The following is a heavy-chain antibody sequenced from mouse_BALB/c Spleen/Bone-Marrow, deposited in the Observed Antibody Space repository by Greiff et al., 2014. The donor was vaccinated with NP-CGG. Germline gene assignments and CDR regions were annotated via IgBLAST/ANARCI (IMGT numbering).Heavy chain of an antibody. CDR2: ISDSGGST. Sequence: EVMLVESGGGIVQPGGSLKLSCVISGFSFSDYYMYWVRQTPEKRLEWVANISDSGGSTYYPDTVKGRFTISRDNAKNTLYLQMSRLKSEDTAMYYCARLGDYSYFDYWGQGTTLTVSS. V-gene: IGHV5-12*02. J-gene: IGHJ2*01. D-gene: IGHD1-1*01. CDR1: GFSFSDYY. CDR3: ARLGDYSYFDY.